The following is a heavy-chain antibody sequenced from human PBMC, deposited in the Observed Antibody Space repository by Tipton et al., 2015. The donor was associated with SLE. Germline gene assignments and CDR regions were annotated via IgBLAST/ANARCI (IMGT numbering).Heavy chain of an antibody. CDR2: MYYNGNM. CDR3: ASYVKGLGGVGA. V-gene: IGHV4-31*03. Sequence: TLSLTCIVPGDSISSGDYHWSWIRQHPGKGLEWIGQMYYNGNMYYNPSLKSRITISVDTSKNQFSLKLTSVTAADTAVYYCASYVKGLGGVGAWGQGSLVTVSA. CDR1: GDSISSGDYH. D-gene: IGHD3-16*01. J-gene: IGHJ5*02.